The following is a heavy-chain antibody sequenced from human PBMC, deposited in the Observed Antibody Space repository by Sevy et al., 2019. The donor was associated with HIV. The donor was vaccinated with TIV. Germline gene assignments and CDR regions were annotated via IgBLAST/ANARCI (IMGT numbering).Heavy chain of an antibody. J-gene: IGHJ4*02. V-gene: IGHV3-48*03. D-gene: IGHD3-22*01. Sequence: GGSLRLSCAASGFTFSDYEMTWVRQAPGKGLEWISFISRSGSTTYHADSVKGRFTISRDNAKNSLYLQMNSLRAEDTAVYDCARGLGYYDSINYSLFDYWGQGTLVTVSS. CDR1: GFTFSDYE. CDR2: ISRSGSTT. CDR3: ARGLGYYDSINYSLFDY.